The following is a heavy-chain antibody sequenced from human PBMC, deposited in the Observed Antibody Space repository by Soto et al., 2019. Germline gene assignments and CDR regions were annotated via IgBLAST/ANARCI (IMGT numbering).Heavy chain of an antibody. CDR3: ARDQIAGTYFFDY. D-gene: IGHD6-13*01. V-gene: IGHV1-46*01. J-gene: IGHJ4*02. CDR1: GNTFTSHY. Sequence: ASVRVSFKASGNTFTSHYIHWVRQAPGQGPEWMGIINPSGGSTSYAQKFQSRVTMTRDTSTSTVYMELSSLRSEDTAVYYCARDQIAGTYFFDYWGQGTLVTVSS. CDR2: INPSGGST.